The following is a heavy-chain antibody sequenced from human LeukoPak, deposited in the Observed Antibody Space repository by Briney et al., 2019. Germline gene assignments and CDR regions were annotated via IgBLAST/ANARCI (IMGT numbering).Heavy chain of an antibody. CDR1: GFTFSSYA. Sequence: GGSLRLSCAASGFTFSSYAMSWVRQAPGKGLEWVSSISSSSSYIYYADSVKGRFTISRDNAKNSLYLQMNSLRAEDTAVYYCARDHDILTGYYLGDAFDIWGQGTMVTVSS. CDR2: ISSSSSYI. CDR3: ARDHDILTGYYLGDAFDI. D-gene: IGHD3-9*01. J-gene: IGHJ3*02. V-gene: IGHV3-21*01.